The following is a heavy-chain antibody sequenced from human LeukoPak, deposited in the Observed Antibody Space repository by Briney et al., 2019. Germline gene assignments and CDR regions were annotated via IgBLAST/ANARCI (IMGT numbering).Heavy chain of an antibody. V-gene: IGHV3-21*01. CDR1: GFTFSSYS. Sequence: GGSLRLSCAASGFTFSSYSMNWVRQAPGKGLEWVSSISSSSSYIYYADSVKGRSTISRDNAKNSLYLQMNSLRAEDTAVYYCASRMGATGYWGQGTLVTVSS. CDR3: ASRMGATGY. J-gene: IGHJ4*02. D-gene: IGHD1-26*01. CDR2: ISSSSSYI.